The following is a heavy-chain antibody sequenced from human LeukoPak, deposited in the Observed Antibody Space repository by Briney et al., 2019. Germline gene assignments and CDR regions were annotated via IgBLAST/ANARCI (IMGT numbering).Heavy chain of an antibody. CDR1: GFTFSSYW. CDR3: ARSHQADDY. Sequence: PGRSLRLSCAASGFTFSSYWMHWVRQVPGKGLVWVARINPGGSSITYADSVKGRFTISRDNAKNTLYLQMDSLRAEDTGVYYCARSHQADDYWDQGTLVTVSS. CDR2: INPGGSSI. D-gene: IGHD2-2*01. V-gene: IGHV3-74*01. J-gene: IGHJ4*02.